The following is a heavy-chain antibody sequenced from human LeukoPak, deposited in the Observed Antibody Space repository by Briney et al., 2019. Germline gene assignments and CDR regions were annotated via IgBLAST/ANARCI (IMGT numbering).Heavy chain of an antibody. CDR3: ARWIPYYYYMDV. D-gene: IGHD5-12*01. CDR2: VNYSGST. Sequence: SETLSLTCAVYVESFSGYHWSWIRQSPGKGLEWIGEVNYSGSTKYNPSLKSRVTMSVDKSKNQFSLKVTSVTAADTAVYFCARWIPYYYYMDVWSKGTTVTVSS. CDR1: VESFSGYH. J-gene: IGHJ6*03. V-gene: IGHV4-34*01.